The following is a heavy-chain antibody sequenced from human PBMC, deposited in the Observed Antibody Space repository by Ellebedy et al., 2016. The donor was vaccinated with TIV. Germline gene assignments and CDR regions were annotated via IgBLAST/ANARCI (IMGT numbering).Heavy chain of an antibody. Sequence: PGGSLRLSCAASGFTFSDYHMSWFRQVPGKGLEWVSYMTNSGGSKDYADAVKGRFTISRDNTENSLYLQMNSLRAGDTAVYYCAKDVVAPGLAFDYWGQGTLVTVSS. J-gene: IGHJ4*02. V-gene: IGHV3-11*01. CDR1: GFTFSDYH. D-gene: IGHD5-12*01. CDR3: AKDVVAPGLAFDY. CDR2: MTNSGGSK.